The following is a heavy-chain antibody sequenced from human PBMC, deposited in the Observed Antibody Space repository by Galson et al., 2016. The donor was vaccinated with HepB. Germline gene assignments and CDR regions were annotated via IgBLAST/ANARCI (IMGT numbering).Heavy chain of an antibody. J-gene: IGHJ4*02. V-gene: IGHV4-34*01. CDR3: AFTTGIYYLDY. CDR2: INHSGSI. Sequence: SETLSLTCAVYGGSFSGYYWSWIRQPPGKGLEWLGEINHSGSINYNPSLKSRVTVPADASKNQFSLKMSPVTAADTALYYCAFTTGIYYLDYWGQGTLVTVSS. D-gene: IGHD7-27*01. CDR1: GGSFSGYY.